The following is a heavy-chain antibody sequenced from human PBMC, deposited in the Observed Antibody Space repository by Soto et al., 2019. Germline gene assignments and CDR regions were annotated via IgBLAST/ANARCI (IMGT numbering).Heavy chain of an antibody. J-gene: IGHJ4*02. CDR3: EKSPLGYFDWLLS. Sequence: GGSLRLSCAASGFTFSSYAMSWVRQAPGKGLEWVSAISGSGGSTYYADSVKGRFTISRGNSKNTLYQQMNSLRAEDTAVYYCEKSPLGYFDWLLSWGQGTLVTVSS. D-gene: IGHD3-9*01. CDR2: ISGSGGST. CDR1: GFTFSSYA. V-gene: IGHV3-23*01.